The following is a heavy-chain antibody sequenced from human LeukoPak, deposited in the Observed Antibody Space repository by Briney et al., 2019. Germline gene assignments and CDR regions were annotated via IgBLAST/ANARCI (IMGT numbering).Heavy chain of an antibody. CDR2: IIPIFGTA. CDR1: GGTFSSYA. D-gene: IGHD3-10*01. CDR3: ARFVVRGALLDY. J-gene: IGHJ4*02. V-gene: IGHV1-69*06. Sequence: GASVKVSCKASGGTFSSYAISWVRQAPGQGLEWMGGIIPIFGTANYAQKFQGRVTITADKSTSTAYMELSSLRSEDTAVYYCARFVVRGALLDYRGQGTLVTVSS.